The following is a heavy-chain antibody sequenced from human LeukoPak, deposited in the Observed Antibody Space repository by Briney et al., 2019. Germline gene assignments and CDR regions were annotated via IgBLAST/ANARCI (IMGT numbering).Heavy chain of an antibody. J-gene: IGHJ4*02. Sequence: PWETLSLTCDVYGGSFSGYYWSWVRQPPGKGLEWIGEINHRGSTNYNPSLKSRVTMSVDTSKNQFSLKLSSVTAADTAVYYCARGPLNFDYWGQGTLVTVSS. CDR2: INHRGST. CDR1: GGSFSGYY. CDR3: ARGPLNFDY. V-gene: IGHV4-34*01.